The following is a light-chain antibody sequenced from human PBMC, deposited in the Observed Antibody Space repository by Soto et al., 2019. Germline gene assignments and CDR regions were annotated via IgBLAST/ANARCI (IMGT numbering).Light chain of an antibody. CDR1: QSVSSRY. CDR3: QQYGSSPPFT. Sequence: EIVLTQSPGTLSLSPGERATLSCRASQSVSSRYLAWYQQKPGQAPRLLMYGASHRATGIPYRFSGSGSGTDFTITISRLEPEDFAVYFCQQYGSSPPFTFGQGTKVDIK. J-gene: IGKJ2*01. V-gene: IGKV3-20*01. CDR2: GAS.